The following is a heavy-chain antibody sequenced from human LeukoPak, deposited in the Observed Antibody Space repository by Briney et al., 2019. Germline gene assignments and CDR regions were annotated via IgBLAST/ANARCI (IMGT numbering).Heavy chain of an antibody. CDR2: IGTAGDT. D-gene: IGHD1-1*01. CDR3: ARVAKERVGGVYYFDY. Sequence: HPGGSLRLSCAASGFTFSDYDMHWVRQPTGKGLEWVAAIGTAGDTYYTGSVKGRFTISRENAKNSLYLQMNSLRAGDTAEYYCARVAKERVGGVYYFDYWGQGTLVTVSS. J-gene: IGHJ4*02. CDR1: GFTFSDYD. V-gene: IGHV3-13*01.